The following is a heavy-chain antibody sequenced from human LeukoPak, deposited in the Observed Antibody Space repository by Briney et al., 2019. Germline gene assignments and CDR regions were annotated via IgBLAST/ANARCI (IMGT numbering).Heavy chain of an antibody. J-gene: IGHJ4*02. CDR3: ASGGIHMLRGGYYFDF. CDR1: GYTFIGNY. D-gene: IGHD3-10*01. V-gene: IGHV3-53*01. CDR2: IYIGGNT. Sequence: GGSLRLSCAASGYTFIGNYMSWVRQAPGKGLEWVSVIYIGGNTYYADSVKGRFTISRDNSKNTLYLQMNSLRAEDTAVYYCASGGIHMLRGGYYFDFWGQGTLVTVSS.